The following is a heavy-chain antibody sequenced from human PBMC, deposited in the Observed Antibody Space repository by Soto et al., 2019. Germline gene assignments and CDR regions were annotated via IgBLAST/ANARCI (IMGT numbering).Heavy chain of an antibody. CDR2: VNPIVSMS. D-gene: IGHD3-10*01. J-gene: IGHJ4*02. Sequence: QVQLVQSGAEVKRPGSSVKVSCKASGDTFNFYSINWVRQDPGLGLEWMGRVNPIVSMSNYAQKFQGRVTMTADKSTSTAYMELSSLRSADTAIYYWESSYGSGYRAFDYWGQGALVTVSS. CDR3: ESSYGSGYRAFDY. V-gene: IGHV1-69*02. CDR1: GDTFNFYS.